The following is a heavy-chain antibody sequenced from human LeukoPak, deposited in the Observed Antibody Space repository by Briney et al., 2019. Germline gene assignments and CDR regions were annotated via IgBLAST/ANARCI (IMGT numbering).Heavy chain of an antibody. CDR1: GYTFTSYG. Sequence: ASVKVSCKASGYTFTSYGMNWVRQAPGQGLEWMGWINTNTGNPTYAQGLTGRFVFSLDTSVSTAYLQISSLKAEDTAVYYCARAMGDYDDNWFDPWGQGTLVTVSS. J-gene: IGHJ5*02. CDR3: ARAMGDYDDNWFDP. CDR2: INTNTGNP. D-gene: IGHD4-17*01. V-gene: IGHV7-4-1*02.